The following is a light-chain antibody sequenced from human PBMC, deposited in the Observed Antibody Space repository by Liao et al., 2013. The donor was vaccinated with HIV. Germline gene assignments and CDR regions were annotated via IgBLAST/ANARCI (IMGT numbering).Light chain of an antibody. Sequence: SYDLTQPPSVSVPPGQTATITCSGERLGDKYASWYQKKSGQSPVLVIYQDSKRPSGIPERFSGSNSGNTATLTISGTQAMDEADYYCQAWDSSTHVVFGGGTKLTVL. CDR3: QAWDSSTHVV. V-gene: IGLV3-1*01. J-gene: IGLJ2*01. CDR2: QDS. CDR1: RLGDKY.